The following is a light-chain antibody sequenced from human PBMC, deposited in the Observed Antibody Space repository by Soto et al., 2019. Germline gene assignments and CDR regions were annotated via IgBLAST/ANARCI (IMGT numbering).Light chain of an antibody. CDR3: QQLNSYPHT. J-gene: IGKJ4*01. CDR2: AAS. CDR1: QGISSY. V-gene: IGKV1-9*01. Sequence: GDRVTITCRASQGISSYLAWYQQKPGKAPKLLIYAASALQSGVPSRFSGSGSGTEFTLTISSLQPEDFVTYYCQQLNSYPHTFGGGTKVEI.